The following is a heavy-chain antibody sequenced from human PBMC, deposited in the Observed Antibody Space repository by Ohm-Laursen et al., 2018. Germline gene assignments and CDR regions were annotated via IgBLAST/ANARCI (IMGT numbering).Heavy chain of an antibody. CDR3: ARSGSSGWYAN. J-gene: IGHJ4*02. CDR1: GGSISSGGHY. V-gene: IGHV4-31*03. CDR2: IYYSGST. D-gene: IGHD6-19*01. Sequence: TLSLTCPVSGGSISSGGHYWSWIRQHPGKGLEWIGYIYYSGSTYYNPSLKSRVTISVDTSKNQFSLKLSSVTAADTAVYYCARSGSSGWYANWGQGTLVTVSS.